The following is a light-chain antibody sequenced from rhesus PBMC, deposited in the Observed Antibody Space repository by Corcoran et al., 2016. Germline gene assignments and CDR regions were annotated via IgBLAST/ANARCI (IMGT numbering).Light chain of an antibody. V-gene: IGLV2S9*01. CDR1: SIDVGGFHY. CDR2: EVT. Sequence: QSDLTQPPSVSRSLGQSVTIPCTGTSIDVGGFHYVSWYQQYPGKVPKLLIYEVTERPSGVSDRFSGSKSGNTASLTISGLQAEDEAVYYCCSHRYGSTFIFGGGTRLTVL. CDR3: CSHRYGSTFI. J-gene: IGLJ1*01.